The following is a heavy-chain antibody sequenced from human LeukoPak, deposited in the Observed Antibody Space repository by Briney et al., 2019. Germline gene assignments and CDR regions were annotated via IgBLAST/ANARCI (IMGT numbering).Heavy chain of an antibody. CDR1: GFTFRSYW. D-gene: IGHD2-15*01. CDR3: ATSTYCSGGSCYSRTFQY. V-gene: IGHV3-74*01. J-gene: IGHJ4*02. Sequence: PGGSLRLSCAASGFTFRSYWMHWVRQAPGKGLVWVSRINSDGSSTNYADSVKGRFTISRDNAKNTLYLQMSSLRAEDTAVYYCATSTYCSGGSCYSRTFQYWGQGTLVTVSS. CDR2: INSDGSST.